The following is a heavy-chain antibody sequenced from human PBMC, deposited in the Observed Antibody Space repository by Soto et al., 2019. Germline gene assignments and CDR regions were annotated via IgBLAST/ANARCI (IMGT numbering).Heavy chain of an antibody. J-gene: IGHJ6*03. V-gene: IGHV3-74*01. CDR1: GFTFSSYW. D-gene: IGHD6-19*01. CDR3: ARDQSGWNYYYYYMDV. CDR2: INSDGSST. Sequence: GGSLRLSCAASGFTFSSYWMHWVRQAPGKGLVWVSRINSDGSSTSYADSVKGRFTISRDNAKNTLYLQMNSLRAEDTAVYYCARDQSGWNYYYYYMDVWGKGTTVTVSS.